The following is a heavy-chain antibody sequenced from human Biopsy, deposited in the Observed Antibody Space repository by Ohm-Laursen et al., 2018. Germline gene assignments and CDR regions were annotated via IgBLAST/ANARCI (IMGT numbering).Heavy chain of an antibody. CDR2: IYYTENT. J-gene: IGHJ2*01. CDR1: GDSISTYY. D-gene: IGHD3-22*01. V-gene: IGHV4-59*01. CDR3: ARDRGYYSDRTVPGYFDL. Sequence: TLSLTCTVSGDSISTYYWSWIRQPHGQGLQWIGYIYYTENTDYNPSLQSRVTISVDTSKNHFSLRLRSMTPADTAMYYCARDRGYYSDRTVPGYFDLWGRGTLVTVSS.